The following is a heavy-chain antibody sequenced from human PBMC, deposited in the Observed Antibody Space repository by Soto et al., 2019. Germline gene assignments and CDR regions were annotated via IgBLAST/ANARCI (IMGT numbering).Heavy chain of an antibody. CDR2: IRNIANSYTT. Sequence: EVQLVESGGDLVQPGGSLRLSCAVSGFTFSDHYMDWVRQAPGKELEWVGRIRNIANSYTTDYAASVKGRFTISRDDSKNSRSLQMHSLKPEDTAMYYCARRITGTPPADGGSWGQGTLVTVSS. V-gene: IGHV3-72*01. CDR1: GFTFSDHY. J-gene: IGHJ5*02. CDR3: ARRITGTPPADGGS. D-gene: IGHD1-7*01.